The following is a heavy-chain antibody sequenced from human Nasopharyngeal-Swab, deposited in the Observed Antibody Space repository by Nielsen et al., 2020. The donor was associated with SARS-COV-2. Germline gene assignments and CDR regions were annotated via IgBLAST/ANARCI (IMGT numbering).Heavy chain of an antibody. J-gene: IGHJ4*02. CDR2: IIPIFGTA. V-gene: IGHV1-69*01. CDR3: ARGLAGSIAGAYYYDSSGYYYFYYFDY. Sequence: VRPMPGKGLEWMGGIIPIFGTANYAQKFQGRVTITADESTSTAYMELSSLRSEDTAVYYCARGLAGSIAGAYYYDSSGYYYFYYFDYWGQGTLVTVSS. D-gene: IGHD3-22*01.